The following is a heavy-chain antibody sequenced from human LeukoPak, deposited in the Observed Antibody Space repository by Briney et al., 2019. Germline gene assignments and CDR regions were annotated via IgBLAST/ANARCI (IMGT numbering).Heavy chain of an antibody. Sequence: PSETLSLTCTVSGGSISSGGYYWSWIRQPPGKGLEWIGYIYHSGSTYYNPSLKSRVTISVDTSKNQFSLKLSSVTVADTAVYYCARTKDTAMANPYYFDYWGQGTLVTVSS. CDR1: GGSISSGGYY. CDR2: IYHSGST. J-gene: IGHJ4*02. CDR3: ARTKDTAMANPYYFDY. D-gene: IGHD5-18*01. V-gene: IGHV4-30-2*05.